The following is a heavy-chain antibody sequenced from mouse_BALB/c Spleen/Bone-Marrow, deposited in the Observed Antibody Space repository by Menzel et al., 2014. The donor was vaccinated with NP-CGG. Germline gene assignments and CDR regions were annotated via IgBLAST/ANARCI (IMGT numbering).Heavy chain of an antibody. J-gene: IGHJ3*01. CDR3: ARGFDGFAY. Sequence: VQLQQSGAELVKPGVSVKLSCTASGFNIKDTYMHWVKQRPEQRLEWHGRIDPANGNTKYDPKFQGKATITADTSSNTAYLQLSSLTSEDTAVYYCARGFDGFAYWGQGTLVTVSA. CDR1: GFNIKDTY. V-gene: IGHV14-3*02. CDR2: IDPANGNT.